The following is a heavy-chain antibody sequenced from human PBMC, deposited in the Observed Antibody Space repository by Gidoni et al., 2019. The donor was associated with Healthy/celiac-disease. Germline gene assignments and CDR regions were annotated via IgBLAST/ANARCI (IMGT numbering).Heavy chain of an antibody. CDR1: GYSFTSYW. J-gene: IGHJ4*02. D-gene: IGHD3-22*01. CDR2: IYPGDSDT. CDR3: ASGPSYYYDSSGIYYFDY. Sequence: EVQLVQSGAAVKKPGESLKISCKGSGYSFTSYWIGWVRQMPGKGLEWMGIIYPGDSDTRYSPSFQGQVTISADKSISTAYLQWSSLKASDTAMYYCASGPSYYYDSSGIYYFDYWGQGTLVTVSS. V-gene: IGHV5-51*01.